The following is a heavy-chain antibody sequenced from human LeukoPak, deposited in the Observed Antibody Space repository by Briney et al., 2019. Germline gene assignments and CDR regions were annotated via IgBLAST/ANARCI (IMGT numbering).Heavy chain of an antibody. Sequence: PGAALQISCQGSGSSFTSYWIGGGRQLPGKGLEWMGIIYPGDSDTRYSPSFQGQVTISADKSISTAYLQWSSLKASDTAMYYCARRWGATNPFDYWGQGTLVTVSS. CDR3: ARRWGATNPFDY. V-gene: IGHV5-51*01. J-gene: IGHJ4*02. CDR2: IYPGDSDT. D-gene: IGHD1-26*01. CDR1: GSSFTSYW.